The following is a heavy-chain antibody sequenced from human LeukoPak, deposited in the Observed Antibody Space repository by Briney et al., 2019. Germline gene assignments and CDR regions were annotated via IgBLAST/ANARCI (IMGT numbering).Heavy chain of an antibody. Sequence: SETLSLTCTVSGYSISSGYYWGWIRQPPGKGLEWIGSIYHSGSTYYNPSLKSRVTISVDTSKNQFSLKLSSVTAADTAVYYCASYSSGKGGNWFDPWGQGTLVTVSS. D-gene: IGHD6-19*01. J-gene: IGHJ5*02. CDR3: ASYSSGKGGNWFDP. CDR1: GYSISSGYY. V-gene: IGHV4-38-2*02. CDR2: IYHSGST.